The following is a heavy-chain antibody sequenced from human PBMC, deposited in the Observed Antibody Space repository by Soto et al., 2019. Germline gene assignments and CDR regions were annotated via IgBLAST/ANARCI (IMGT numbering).Heavy chain of an antibody. CDR2: ISGYNGKT. CDR3: AREGDRPYYSYGMDV. J-gene: IGHJ6*02. Sequence: QVQLVQSGNEVKKPGASVNVSCKASGYSFTRYGISWVRQAPGQGLEWMGWISGYNGKTKYAQKLQGRVSMTTDTSTSTAYMELRSLGSDDTAVYYCAREGDRPYYSYGMDVWGQGTTVTVSS. D-gene: IGHD3-16*01. CDR1: GYSFTRYG. V-gene: IGHV1-18*01.